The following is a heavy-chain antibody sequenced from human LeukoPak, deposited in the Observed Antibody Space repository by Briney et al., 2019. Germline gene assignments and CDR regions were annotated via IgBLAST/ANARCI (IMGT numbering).Heavy chain of an antibody. D-gene: IGHD2-15*01. CDR3: ARHSLCRGGTCISSHYYGLDI. Sequence: SETLSLTCNVSGPSINSYYWSWIRQSPGKGLEWIGYVYKSGSINYKPSLRSRVIISLDTSNNQISLKLKSVTAADTAVYYCARHSLCRGGTCISSHYYGLDIWGQGTTVTVSS. J-gene: IGHJ6*02. CDR1: GPSINSYY. V-gene: IGHV4-59*08. CDR2: VYKSGSI.